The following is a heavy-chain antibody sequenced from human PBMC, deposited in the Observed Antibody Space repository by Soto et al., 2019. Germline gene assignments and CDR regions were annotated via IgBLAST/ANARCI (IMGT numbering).Heavy chain of an antibody. J-gene: IGHJ4*02. CDR1: GFTFSSYA. Sequence: GGSLRLSCAASGFTFSSYAMSWVRQAPGKGLERVSSISSAGSIFYGDSVKGRFTISRDNSKDTLSLQMTSLRAEDTAVYFCAKDDTLYYFDYWGQGTLVTVSS. CDR2: ISSAGSI. CDR3: AKDDTLYYFDY. V-gene: IGHV3-23*01. D-gene: IGHD3-16*01.